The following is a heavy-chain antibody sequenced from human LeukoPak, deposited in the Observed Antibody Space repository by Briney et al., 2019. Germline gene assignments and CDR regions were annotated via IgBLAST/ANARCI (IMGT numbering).Heavy chain of an antibody. V-gene: IGHV3-23*01. D-gene: IGHD5-24*01. J-gene: IGHJ4*02. Sequence: GGSLRLSCAASGFTFSSYGMSWVRQAPGKGLEWVSGISPNGVITYYADSVKGRFTISRDNSKGTVYLQMSSLRPEDTAVYYCAKDDAWLQYGNWGRGTLVTVSS. CDR1: GFTFSSYG. CDR3: AKDDAWLQYGN. CDR2: ISPNGVIT.